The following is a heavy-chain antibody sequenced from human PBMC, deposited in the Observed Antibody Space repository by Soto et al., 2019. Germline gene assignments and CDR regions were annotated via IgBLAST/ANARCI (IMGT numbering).Heavy chain of an antibody. Sequence: QVQLVQSGAEVKKPGASVKVSCKASGYTFTSYDINWVRQATGQGLEWMGWMNPNSGNTGYAQKFQGRVTMTRNTSXXTAHMELSSLRSEDTAVYYCATQTTVTNYYYGMDVWGQGTTVTVSS. D-gene: IGHD4-17*01. J-gene: IGHJ6*02. CDR3: ATQTTVTNYYYGMDV. CDR2: MNPNSGNT. V-gene: IGHV1-8*01. CDR1: GYTFTSYD.